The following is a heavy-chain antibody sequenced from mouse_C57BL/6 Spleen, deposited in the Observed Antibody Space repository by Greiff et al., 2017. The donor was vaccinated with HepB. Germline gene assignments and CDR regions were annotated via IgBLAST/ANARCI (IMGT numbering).Heavy chain of an antibody. CDR1: GYTFTSYW. V-gene: IGHV1-64*01. J-gene: IGHJ4*01. D-gene: IGHD3-2*02. Sequence: VQLKQPGAELVKPGASVKLSCKASGYTFTSYWMHWVKQRPGQGLEWIGMIHPNSGSTNYNEKFKSKATLTVDKSSSTAYMQLSSLTSEDSAVYYCARKSSGPPYYAMDYWGQGTSVTVSS. CDR3: ARKSSGPPYYAMDY. CDR2: IHPNSGST.